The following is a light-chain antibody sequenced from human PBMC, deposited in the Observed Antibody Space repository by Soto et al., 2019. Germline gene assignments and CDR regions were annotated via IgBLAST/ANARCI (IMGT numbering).Light chain of an antibody. Sequence: SAMTQPASVSWSPGQSITISCTGTSSDVGGYNYVSWYQQHPGKAPKLMIYEVSDRPSGVSNRFSGSKSGNTASLTISGLQAEDEADYYCSSYTSSSTLVFGTGTKVTVL. J-gene: IGLJ1*01. CDR1: SSDVGGYNY. CDR2: EVS. CDR3: SSYTSSSTLV. V-gene: IGLV2-14*01.